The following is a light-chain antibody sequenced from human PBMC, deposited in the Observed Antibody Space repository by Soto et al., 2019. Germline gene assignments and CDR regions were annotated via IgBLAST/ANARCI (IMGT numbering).Light chain of an antibody. J-gene: IGKJ1*01. CDR1: QSIDSW. CDR2: MAS. CDR3: QPYNSYSRT. V-gene: IGKV1-5*03. Sequence: DIEMTQSTSTLSASVGDRVTITCRASQSIDSWLAWYQHKPGKAPKLLIFMASTLETGVPSRFSGSGSETEFTLTISSLQPDDSATYYCQPYNSYSRTFGQGTKVDI.